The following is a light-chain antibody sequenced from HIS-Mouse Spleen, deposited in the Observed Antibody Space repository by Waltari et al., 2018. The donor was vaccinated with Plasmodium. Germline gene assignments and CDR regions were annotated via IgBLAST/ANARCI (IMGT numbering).Light chain of an antibody. J-gene: IGKJ1*01. CDR2: AAS. Sequence: AIRMTQSPSSLSASTGDRVTITCRASQGISSYLAWYQQKPGKAPKLLIYAASTLQSGVPSRFSGSGSGTDFTLTISCLQSEDFATYYCQQYNNWPRGTFGQGTKVEIK. CDR1: QGISSY. V-gene: IGKV1-8*01. CDR3: QQYNNWPRGT.